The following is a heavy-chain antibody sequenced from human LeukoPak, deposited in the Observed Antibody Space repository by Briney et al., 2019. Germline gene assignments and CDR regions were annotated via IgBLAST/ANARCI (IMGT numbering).Heavy chain of an antibody. V-gene: IGHV3-7*03. CDR2: IKKDGTGI. J-gene: IGHJ6*03. CDR3: AGGNAMEV. Sequence: GGSLRLSCAVSGFPFSDSWMYWVRQAPGKGLEGVANIKKDGTGISYVDSVRGRFIISRDNARNSLYLQMDSLRVEGTAVYFCAGGNAMEVWGKGTAVTVSS. CDR1: GFPFSDSW. D-gene: IGHD1-1*01.